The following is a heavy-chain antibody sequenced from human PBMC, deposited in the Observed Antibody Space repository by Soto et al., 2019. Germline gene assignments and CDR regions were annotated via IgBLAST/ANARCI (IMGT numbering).Heavy chain of an antibody. CDR2: IYYTGHT. D-gene: IGHD1-1*01. Sequence: QVQLQESGPGLVKPSQTLSLTCTVSGGSINSTDYYWNWIRQAPGKGLEWIGYIYYTGHTYYNPSLKRPVIISMDTSKNQSSLKLTSVTAADTAVYYCARQGTTGATNWFDPWGQGTLVTVSS. CDR3: ARQGTTGATNWFDP. V-gene: IGHV4-30-4*01. CDR1: GGSINSTDYY. J-gene: IGHJ5*02.